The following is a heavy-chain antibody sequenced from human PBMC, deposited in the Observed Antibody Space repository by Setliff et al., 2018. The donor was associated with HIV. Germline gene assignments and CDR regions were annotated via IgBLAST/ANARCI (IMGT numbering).Heavy chain of an antibody. CDR2: INHSGST. CDR3: ARGVEVTFDY. V-gene: IGHV4-34*01. J-gene: IGHJ4*02. Sequence: SETLSLTCAVYGGSFSGHYWSWIRQPPGKGLEWSGEINHSGSTNYNPSLKNRVTISVDTSKNQFSLKLNSVTAADTAVYYCARGVEVTFDYWGQGALVTVSS. D-gene: IGHD2-21*02. CDR1: GGSFSGHY.